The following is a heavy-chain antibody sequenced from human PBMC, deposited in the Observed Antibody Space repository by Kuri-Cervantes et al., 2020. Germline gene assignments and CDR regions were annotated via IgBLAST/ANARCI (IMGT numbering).Heavy chain of an antibody. CDR3: ARGLRYFDWFSDHYYFDY. CDR2: IIPIFGTA. D-gene: IGHD3-9*01. CDR1: GGTFSSYA. V-gene: IGHV1-69*13. J-gene: IGHJ4*02. Sequence: SVKVSCKASGGTFSSYAISWVRQAPGQGLEWMGGIIPIFGTANYAQKFQGRVTITADESTSTAYMELSSLRSEDTAVYYCARGLRYFDWFSDHYYFDYWGQGTLVTVSS.